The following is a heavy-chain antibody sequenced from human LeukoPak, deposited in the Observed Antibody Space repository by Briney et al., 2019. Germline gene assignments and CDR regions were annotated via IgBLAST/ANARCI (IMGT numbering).Heavy chain of an antibody. V-gene: IGHV3-7*01. Sequence: GGSLRLSCEASGFTFSNSYMSWVRQAPGKGLEWVAIIIPDGSQGSYVDSVKGRFAISRDNALNSLFLQMNSLSAEDTAVYYCARDPAYGALDIWGQGTTVTVSS. J-gene: IGHJ3*02. CDR1: GFTFSNSY. CDR3: ARDPAYGALDI. CDR2: IIPDGSQG. D-gene: IGHD2-21*01.